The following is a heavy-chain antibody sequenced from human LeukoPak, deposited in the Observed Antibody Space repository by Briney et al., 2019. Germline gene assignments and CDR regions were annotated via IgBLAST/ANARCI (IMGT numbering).Heavy chain of an antibody. CDR3: ARAYVVVPAALDY. Sequence: GGSLRLSCAASGFTFSSYSMNWVRQAPGKGLEWVSSISSSSSYIYYADSVKGRFTISGDNAKNSLYLQMNSLRAEDTAVYYCARAYVVVPAALDYWGQGTLVTVSS. V-gene: IGHV3-21*01. D-gene: IGHD2-2*01. CDR2: ISSSSSYI. J-gene: IGHJ4*02. CDR1: GFTFSSYS.